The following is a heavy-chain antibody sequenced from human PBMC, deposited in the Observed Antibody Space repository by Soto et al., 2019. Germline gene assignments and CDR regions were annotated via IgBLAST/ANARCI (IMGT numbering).Heavy chain of an antibody. CDR1: GGSISRSSYY. CDR2: IYHSGST. J-gene: IGHJ5*02. Sequence: SETLSLTCTVSGGSISRSSYYWGWIRQPPGKGLEWIGYIYHSGSTYYNPSLKSRVTIFVDRSKNQFSLKLSSVTAADTAVYYCARVPSPWGQGTLVTVSS. CDR3: ARVPSP. V-gene: IGHV4-39*07.